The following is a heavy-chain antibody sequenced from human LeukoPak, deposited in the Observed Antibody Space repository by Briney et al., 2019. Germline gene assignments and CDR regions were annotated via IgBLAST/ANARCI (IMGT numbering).Heavy chain of an antibody. J-gene: IGHJ3*02. Sequence: GGSLRLSCAASGFTFSSYGMHWVRQAPGKGLEWVAVIWYDGSNKYYADSVKGRFTISRDNSKNTLYLQMYSLRAEDTAVYYCARPYYDSSGYYYWGTAFDIWGQGTMVTVSS. CDR1: GFTFSSYG. CDR2: IWYDGSNK. D-gene: IGHD3-22*01. V-gene: IGHV3-33*01. CDR3: ARPYYDSSGYYYWGTAFDI.